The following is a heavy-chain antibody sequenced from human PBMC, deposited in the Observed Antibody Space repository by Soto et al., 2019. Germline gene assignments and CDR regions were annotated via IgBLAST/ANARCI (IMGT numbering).Heavy chain of an antibody. Sequence: SETLSLTCTVSGGSISSHYWSWIRQPPGQGLEWIGYVYYSGSTNYNPSLKSRVTISVDTSKNQFSLRLSSVTAADTAVYFCARREGDYYGTYYYYYGMDVWGQGTTVTVSS. CDR1: GGSISSHY. J-gene: IGHJ6*02. CDR2: VYYSGST. V-gene: IGHV4-59*08. D-gene: IGHD3-10*01. CDR3: ARREGDYYGTYYYYYGMDV.